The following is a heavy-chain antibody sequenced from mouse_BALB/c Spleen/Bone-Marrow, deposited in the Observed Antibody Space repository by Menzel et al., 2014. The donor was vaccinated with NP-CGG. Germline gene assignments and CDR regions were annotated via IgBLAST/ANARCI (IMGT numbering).Heavy chain of an antibody. CDR3: ARSNGNYVLAY. J-gene: IGHJ3*01. D-gene: IGHD2-1*01. Sequence: VKLVESGAELARPGASVKMSCKASGYTFTSYTMHWVKQRPGQGLEWIGYINPSSGYTNYNQKFKDKATLTADKSSSTAYMQLISLISEDSAVYYCARSNGNYVLAYWGQGTLVTVSA. CDR1: GYTFTSYT. CDR2: INPSSGYT. V-gene: IGHV1-4*01.